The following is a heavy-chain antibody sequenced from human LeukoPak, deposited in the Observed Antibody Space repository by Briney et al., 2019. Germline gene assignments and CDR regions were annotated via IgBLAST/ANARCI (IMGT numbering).Heavy chain of an antibody. CDR1: GFTFGNYA. D-gene: IGHD6-13*01. J-gene: IGHJ4*02. V-gene: IGHV3-30-3*01. CDR3: AREGGGSGWSGFDY. Sequence: PGGSLRLSCAASGFTFGNYALHWVRQAPGKGLDWVAVISYDGTNRYYADSVKGRFTLSRDNSKSTLYLQMNSLGPEDTAVYYCAREGGGSGWSGFDYWGQGTLVTVSS. CDR2: ISYDGTNR.